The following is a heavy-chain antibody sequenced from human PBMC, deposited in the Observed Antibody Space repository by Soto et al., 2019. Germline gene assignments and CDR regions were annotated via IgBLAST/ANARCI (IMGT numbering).Heavy chain of an antibody. D-gene: IGHD2-15*01. CDR2: ISSSSSTI. CDR1: GFTFSSYS. V-gene: IGHV3-48*01. CDR3: ARGGGCSGGSCNFDY. J-gene: IGHJ4*02. Sequence: PGGSLRLSCAASGFTFSSYSMNWVRQAPGKGLEWVSYISSSSSTIYYADSVKGRFTISRDNAKNSLYLQMNSLRAEDTAVYYFARGGGCSGGSCNFDYWGQGTRGTVSS.